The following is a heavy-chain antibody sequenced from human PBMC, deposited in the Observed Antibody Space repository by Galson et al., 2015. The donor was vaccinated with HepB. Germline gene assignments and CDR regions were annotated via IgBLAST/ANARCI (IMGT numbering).Heavy chain of an antibody. CDR2: ISACNGHT. V-gene: IGHV1-18*01. Sequence: QSGAEVKKPGASVKVSCKASGYTFTCHGFSWVRQAPGQGLEWMGWISACNGHTNYAQKLQGRVTMTTDTPTSTAYMELRSLRSDDTAVYYCARDCPAVSKYSGSPLGMDVWGQGTTVTVSS. J-gene: IGHJ6*02. D-gene: IGHD1-26*01. CDR1: GYTFTCHG. CDR3: ARDCPAVSKYSGSPLGMDV.